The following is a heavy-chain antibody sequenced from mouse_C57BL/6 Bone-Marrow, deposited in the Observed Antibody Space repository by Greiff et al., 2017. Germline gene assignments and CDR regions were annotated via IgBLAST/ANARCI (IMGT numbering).Heavy chain of an antibody. CDR3: ARSMIRGAMDY. J-gene: IGHJ4*01. CDR2: IYPGDGDT. Sequence: LVESGAELVKPGASVKISCKASGYAFSSYWMNWVKQRPGKGLEWIGQIYPGDGDTNYNGKFKGKATLTADKSSSTAYMQLSSLTSEDSAVYFCARSMIRGAMDYWGQGTSVTVSS. CDR1: GYAFSSYW. V-gene: IGHV1-80*01. D-gene: IGHD2-4*01.